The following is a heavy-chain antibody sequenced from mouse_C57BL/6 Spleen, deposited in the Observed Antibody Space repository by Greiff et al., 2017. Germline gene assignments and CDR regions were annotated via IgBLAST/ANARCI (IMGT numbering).Heavy chain of an antibody. Sequence: QVQLKESGPELVKPGASVKISCKASGYTFTDYYINWVKQRPGQGLEWIGWIFPGSGSTYSNEKFKGKATLTVDKSSSTAYMLLSSLTSEDSAVYFCARRGWDWGAMDYWGQGTSVTVSS. J-gene: IGHJ4*01. D-gene: IGHD4-1*01. V-gene: IGHV1-75*01. CDR1: GYTFTDYY. CDR3: ARRGWDWGAMDY. CDR2: IFPGSGST.